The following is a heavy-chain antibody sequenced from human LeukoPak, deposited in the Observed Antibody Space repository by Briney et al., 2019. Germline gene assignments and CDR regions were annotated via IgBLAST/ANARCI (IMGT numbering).Heavy chain of an antibody. D-gene: IGHD3-10*01. Sequence: SETLSLTCTVSGGSISSYYWSWVRQPPGKGLEWIGYISYSGSTNYNPSLKSRVTISLDTSKNHFSLKLSSVTAADTAVYFCARYYGSYSWFDPWGQGTLVTVSS. V-gene: IGHV4-59*01. CDR3: ARYYGSYSWFDP. J-gene: IGHJ5*02. CDR1: GGSISSYY. CDR2: ISYSGST.